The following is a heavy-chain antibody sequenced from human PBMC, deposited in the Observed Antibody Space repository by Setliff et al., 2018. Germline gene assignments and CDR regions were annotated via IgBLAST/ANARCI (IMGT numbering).Heavy chain of an antibody. D-gene: IGHD4-4*01. V-gene: IGHV1-24*01. CDR1: GYTLTKLP. Sequence: ASVKVSCKVSGYTLTKLPMHWVRQAPGKGLEWMGGFDFEDGETIYAHKFQGRVTMTEDTSTDTAYMELSSLRSEDTAMYYCARGGTTLTSYDYWGQGTLVTVSS. J-gene: IGHJ4*02. CDR2: FDFEDGET. CDR3: ARGGTTLTSYDY.